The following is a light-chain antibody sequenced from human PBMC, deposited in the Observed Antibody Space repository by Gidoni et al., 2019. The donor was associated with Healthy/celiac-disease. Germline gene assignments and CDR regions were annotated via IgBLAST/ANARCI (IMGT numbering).Light chain of an antibody. V-gene: IGKV3-11*01. Sequence: EIVLTQSQATLSLSPGERATLSCRASQSVSSYLAWYQQKPGQAPRLLIYDASNRATGIPARFSGSGSGTDFTLTISILEPEDFAVYYCQQRSNWPLTFGGGTKVEIK. J-gene: IGKJ4*01. CDR3: QQRSNWPLT. CDR2: DAS. CDR1: QSVSSY.